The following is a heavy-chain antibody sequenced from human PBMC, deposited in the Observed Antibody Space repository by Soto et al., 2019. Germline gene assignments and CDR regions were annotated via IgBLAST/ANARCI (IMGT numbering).Heavy chain of an antibody. CDR2: LWYDGSNQ. D-gene: IGHD3-3*01. CDR1: GFSFSSYA. V-gene: IGHV3-33*01. CDR3: ARSINDFWSGYFY. J-gene: IGHJ4*02. Sequence: QVQLVESGGGVVQPGTSLRLSCAASGFSFSSYAMHWVRQAPGKGLEWVAALWYDGSNQNYAESVKGRFTISRDNSKRTVYLHINSLKADDRAVYYCARSINDFWSGYFYWCQGTLVTVSS.